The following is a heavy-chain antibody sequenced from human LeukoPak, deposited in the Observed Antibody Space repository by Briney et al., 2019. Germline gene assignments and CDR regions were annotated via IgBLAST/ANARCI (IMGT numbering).Heavy chain of an antibody. CDR2: IYSGGST. D-gene: IGHD3-3*01. V-gene: IGHV3-53*01. CDR3: ARDGTEAFWPDYYGMDV. J-gene: IGHJ6*02. Sequence: GGSLRLSCAASGFIVSSNYMSWVRQAPGKGLEWVSVIYSGGSTYYADSVKGRFTISRDNSKNTLYLQMNSLRAEDTAVYYCARDGTEAFWPDYYGMDVWGQGTTVTVSS. CDR1: GFIVSSNY.